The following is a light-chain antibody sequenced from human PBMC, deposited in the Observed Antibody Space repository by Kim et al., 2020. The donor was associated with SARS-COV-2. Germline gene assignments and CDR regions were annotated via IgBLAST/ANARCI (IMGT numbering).Light chain of an antibody. CDR1: QGIRNY. CDR3: LQDYDYPLT. Sequence: IQMTQSPSSLSASVGDRVTITCRASQGIRNYLGWYQQKPGKAPNLLIYATSTLQSGVPSRFSGSGSGTNFTLTISSLQPEDVATYYCLQDYDYPLTLGEGTKGDIK. J-gene: IGKJ4*01. V-gene: IGKV1-6*01. CDR2: ATS.